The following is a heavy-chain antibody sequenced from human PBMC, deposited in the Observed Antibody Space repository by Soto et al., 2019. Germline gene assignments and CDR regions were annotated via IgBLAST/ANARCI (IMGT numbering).Heavy chain of an antibody. CDR3: TRSTNWNYEYYFDY. CDR1: GFSLSTSGMC. CDR2: IDWDDDK. Sequence: SGPTLVNPTQTLTLTCTFSGFSLSTSGMCVSWIRQPPGKALEWLAHIDWDDDKYYSTSLKTRLTISKDTSKNQVVLTLTNVDPVDTATYYCTRSTNWNYEYYFDYWGQGTLVTVSS. J-gene: IGHJ4*02. D-gene: IGHD1-7*01. V-gene: IGHV2-70*01.